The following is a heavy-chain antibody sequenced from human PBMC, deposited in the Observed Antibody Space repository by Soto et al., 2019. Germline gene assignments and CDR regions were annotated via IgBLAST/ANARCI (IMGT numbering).Heavy chain of an antibody. J-gene: IGHJ4*02. CDR2: IYYSGNT. V-gene: IGHV4-30-4*01. Sequence: SETLSLTCTVSGDSISSGDYYWSWIRQPPGKGLEWIGCIYYSGNTYYNPSLKRRFSISVDTSKNQFSLQLSSVTVADTAVYYCARYFLLYSSPPGPLLYWCLGSLVSGS. D-gene: IGHD6-13*01. CDR1: GDSISSGDYY. CDR3: ARYFLLYSSPPGPLLY.